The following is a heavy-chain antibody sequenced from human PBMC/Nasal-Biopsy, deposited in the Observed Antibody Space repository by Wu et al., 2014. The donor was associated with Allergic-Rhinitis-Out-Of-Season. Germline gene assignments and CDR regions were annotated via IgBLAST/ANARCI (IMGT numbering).Heavy chain of an antibody. D-gene: IGHD3-3*01. CDR1: GLFFSSYS. Sequence: LRLSCAASGLFFSSYSLNWVRQAPGKGLEWVSSISPTGSYIYYGDSVKGRFTVSRDNAKNSLYLQMSSLRADDTAVYYCARDHRFYDFSSGLFSSGNWFDPLGPGNPGHRLL. J-gene: IGHJ5*02. V-gene: IGHV3-21*01. CDR3: ARDHRFYDFSSGLFSSGNWFDP. CDR2: ISPTGSYI.